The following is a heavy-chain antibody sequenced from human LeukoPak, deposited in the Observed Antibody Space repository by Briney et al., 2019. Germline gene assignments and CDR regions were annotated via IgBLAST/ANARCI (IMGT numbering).Heavy chain of an antibody. D-gene: IGHD5-24*01. CDR2: IWYDGSNK. CDR1: GFTFSSYG. V-gene: IGHV3-33*01. Sequence: GRSLRLSCAASGFTFSSYGMHWVRQAPGKGLEWVAVIWYDGSNKYYADSVKGRFTISRDNSKNTLYLQMNSLGAKDTAVYYCAREAATIGAYFDYWGQGTLVTVSS. CDR3: AREAATIGAYFDY. J-gene: IGHJ4*02.